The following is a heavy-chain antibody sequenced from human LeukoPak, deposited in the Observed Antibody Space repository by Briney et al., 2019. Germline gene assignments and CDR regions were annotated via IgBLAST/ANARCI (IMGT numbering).Heavy chain of an antibody. V-gene: IGHV1-8*01. Sequence: GASVKVSCKASGYTFTNYDINWVRQAAGQGLEWLGFITPSTANTDCAQKLQGRITMTTDNSINTAYMELSSLRSDDTAVYYCARFRYDFGDGPDFWGQGTLATVSS. CDR3: ARFRYDFGDGPDF. CDR1: GYTFTNYD. J-gene: IGHJ4*02. D-gene: IGHD4/OR15-4a*01. CDR2: ITPSTANT.